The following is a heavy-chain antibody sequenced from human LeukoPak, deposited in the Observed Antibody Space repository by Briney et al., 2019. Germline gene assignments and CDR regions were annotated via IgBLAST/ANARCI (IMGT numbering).Heavy chain of an antibody. CDR3: AKDGRRYCSGGTCYDYFDY. CDR2: ISGSGGST. D-gene: IGHD2-15*01. V-gene: IGHV3-23*01. CDR1: GFTFSSYA. Sequence: PGGSLRLSCAASGFTFSSYAMSWVRQAPGKGLEWVSAISGSGGSTYYADSVKGRFTISRDNSKNTLYLQMNSLRAEDTAVYYCAKDGRRYCSGGTCYDYFDYWGQGTLVTVSS. J-gene: IGHJ4*02.